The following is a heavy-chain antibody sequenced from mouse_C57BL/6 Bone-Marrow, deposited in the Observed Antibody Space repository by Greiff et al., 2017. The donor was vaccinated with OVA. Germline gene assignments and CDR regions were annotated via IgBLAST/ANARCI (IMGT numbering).Heavy chain of an antibody. CDR2: ISGGGGNT. CDR1: GFTFSSYT. CDR3: ARHRGAIDY. Sequence: EVKLMESGGGLVKPGGSLKLSCAASGFTFSSYTMSWVRQTPEKRLEWVATISGGGGNTYYPDSVKGRFTISRDNAKNTLYLQMSSLRSEDTALYYCARHRGAIDYWGQGTTLTVSS. V-gene: IGHV5-9*01. D-gene: IGHD3-1*01. J-gene: IGHJ2*01.